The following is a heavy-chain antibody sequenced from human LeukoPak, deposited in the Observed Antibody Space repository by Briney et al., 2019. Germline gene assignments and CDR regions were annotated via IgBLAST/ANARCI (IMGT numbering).Heavy chain of an antibody. CDR1: GFTFSSYA. D-gene: IGHD3-22*01. CDR2: ISGSGGST. V-gene: IGHV3-23*01. Sequence: GGSLRLSCAASGFTFSSYAMSWVRQAPGKGLEWVSAISGSGGSTYYADSVKGRFTISRDNSKNTLYLQMNSLRAEDTAVYYCAKDRERYDYYDSSGYFDYWGQGTLVTVSS. CDR3: AKDRERYDYYDSSGYFDY. J-gene: IGHJ4*02.